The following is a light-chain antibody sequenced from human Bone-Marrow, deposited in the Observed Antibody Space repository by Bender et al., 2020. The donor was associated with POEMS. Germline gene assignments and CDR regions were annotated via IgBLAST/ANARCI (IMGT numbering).Light chain of an antibody. CDR1: NSDIGTYTY. CDR3: SLYTSSSTLVL. Sequence: QSALTQSASVSGSPGQSITISCTGTNSDIGTYTYVSWYQQHPGKAPRLIIYDVNNRPSGVSNRFSGSLSGNTASLTISGLLAEDEADYYCSLYTSSSTLVLFGGGTKLTVL. CDR2: DVN. V-gene: IGLV2-14*03. J-gene: IGLJ3*02.